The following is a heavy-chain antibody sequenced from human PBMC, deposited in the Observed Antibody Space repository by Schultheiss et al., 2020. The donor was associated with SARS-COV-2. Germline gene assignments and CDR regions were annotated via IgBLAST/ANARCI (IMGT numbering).Heavy chain of an antibody. CDR1: GGSISSSSYY. V-gene: IGHV4-39*07. D-gene: IGHD3-16*01. J-gene: IGHJ3*02. Sequence: SETLSLTCTVSGGSISSSSYYWGWIRQPPGKGLEWIGKINHSGSTNYNPSLKSRVTISVDTSKNQFSLKVTSVTGADTAVYYCARRGATFFAFDIWGQGTMVTVSS. CDR2: INHSGST. CDR3: ARRGATFFAFDI.